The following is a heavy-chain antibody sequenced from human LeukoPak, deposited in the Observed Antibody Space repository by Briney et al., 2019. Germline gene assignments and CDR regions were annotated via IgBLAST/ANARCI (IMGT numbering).Heavy chain of an antibody. CDR2: ISGYNGNT. V-gene: IGHV1-18*01. J-gene: IGHJ5*02. D-gene: IGHD6-25*01. Sequence: ASVKVSCKASGFTFTSSAVQWVRQARGQRLEWMGWISGYNGNTNYAQRFQDRFTMTTDTSTSTAYMELRSLRSDDTAVYYCARDLAWGYVEQRLGWLDPWGQGSLVTVSS. CDR1: GFTFTSSA. CDR3: ARDLAWGYVEQRLGWLDP.